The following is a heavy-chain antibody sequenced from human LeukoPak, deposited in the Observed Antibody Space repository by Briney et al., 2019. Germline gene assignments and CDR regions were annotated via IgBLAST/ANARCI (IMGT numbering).Heavy chain of an antibody. Sequence: GGSLRLSCVVSGVTVSSDYMSWVRQAPGEGLEWVSILYSGGSTFYADSVKGRFTISRDNSNNTLYLQMNRLRAEDTAVYYCAKDFISIKALIPWDYWGQGTLVTVSP. J-gene: IGHJ4*02. D-gene: IGHD2-21*01. V-gene: IGHV3-53*01. CDR3: AKDFISIKALIPWDY. CDR1: GVTVSSDY. CDR2: LYSGGST.